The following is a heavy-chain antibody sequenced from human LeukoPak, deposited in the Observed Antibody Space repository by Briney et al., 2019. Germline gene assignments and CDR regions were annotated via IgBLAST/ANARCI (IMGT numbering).Heavy chain of an antibody. CDR1: GGSISSYY. V-gene: IGHV4-4*07. D-gene: IGHD3-3*01. CDR2: IYTSGST. Sequence: PSETLSLTCTVSGGSISSYYWSWIRQPAGKGLEWIGRIYTSGSTNYNPSLKSRVTMSVDTSKNQFSLKLSSVTAADTAVYYCARATMYYDFWSGCCYYYYYMDVWGKGTTVTVSS. CDR3: ARATMYYDFWSGCCYYYYYMDV. J-gene: IGHJ6*03.